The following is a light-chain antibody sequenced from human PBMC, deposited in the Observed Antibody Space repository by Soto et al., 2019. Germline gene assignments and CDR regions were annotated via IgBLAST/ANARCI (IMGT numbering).Light chain of an antibody. V-gene: IGLV2-14*01. CDR1: SGDVGDYKY. CDR3: SSYTSSDTPYV. CDR2: VNS. J-gene: IGLJ1*01. Sequence: QSALTQPASVSGSPGQSITISCTGTSGDVGDYKYVSWYQQHPDKAPKLIIFVNSNRPSGISNRFSASKSGNTASLTISGLQAEDEADYYCSSYTSSDTPYVFGTGTKVTVL.